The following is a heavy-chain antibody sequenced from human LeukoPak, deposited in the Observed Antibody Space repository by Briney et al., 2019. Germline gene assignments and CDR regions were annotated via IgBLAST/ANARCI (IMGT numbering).Heavy chain of an antibody. D-gene: IGHD3-10*01. V-gene: IGHV3-9*01. CDR3: AKDTKIRAGGSRSYYNVDY. CDR1: GFTFDDYA. Sequence: PGGSLRLSCAASGFTFDDYAMHWVRQAPGKGLEWVSGISWNSGSIDYADSVKGRFTISRDNAKNSLYLQMNSLRAEDTAFYYCAKDTKIRAGGSRSYYNVDYWGQGTLVTVSS. CDR2: ISWNSGSI. J-gene: IGHJ4*02.